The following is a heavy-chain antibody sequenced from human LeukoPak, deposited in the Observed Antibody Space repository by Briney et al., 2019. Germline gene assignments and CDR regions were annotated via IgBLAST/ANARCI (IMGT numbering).Heavy chain of an antibody. CDR1: GGTFSSYT. CDR2: IIPILGIA. CDR3: ARGPSLGYFDY. Sequence: ASVKVSCKASGGTFSSYTISWVRQAPGQGLEWMGRIIPILGIANYAQKFQGRVTITADKSTSTAYMELSSLRSEDTAVYHCARGPSLGYFDYWGQGTLVTVSS. J-gene: IGHJ4*02. V-gene: IGHV1-69*02.